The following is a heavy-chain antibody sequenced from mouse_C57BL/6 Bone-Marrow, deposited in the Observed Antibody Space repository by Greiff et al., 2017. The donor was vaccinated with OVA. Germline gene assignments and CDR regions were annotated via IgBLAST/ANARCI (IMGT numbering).Heavy chain of an antibody. J-gene: IGHJ1*03. CDR1: GFSLTSYG. D-gene: IGHD1-1*01. CDR3: ASLRYYGSIYGYFDV. Sequence: QVQLQQSGPGLVQPSQSLSITCTVSGFSLTSYGVHWVRQSPGKGLEWLGVIWSGGSTAYTAAFISRLSISKDNAKSQVFLKMNSLQADDTAIYYCASLRYYGSIYGYFDVWGTGPTVTVSA. CDR2: IWSGGST. V-gene: IGHV2-2*01.